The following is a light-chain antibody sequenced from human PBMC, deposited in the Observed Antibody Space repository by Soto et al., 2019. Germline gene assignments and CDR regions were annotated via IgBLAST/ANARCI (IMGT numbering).Light chain of an antibody. Sequence: QSVLTQPPSASGTPGQRVTISCSGSSSNIGSNTVNWYQQLPGTAPKLLIYGNSNRPSGVPDRFSGSKSGTSASLAITGLQAEDEADYYCQSYDSSLSDVVFGGGTKLTVL. J-gene: IGLJ2*01. V-gene: IGLV1-40*01. CDR2: GNS. CDR1: SSNIGSNT. CDR3: QSYDSSLSDVV.